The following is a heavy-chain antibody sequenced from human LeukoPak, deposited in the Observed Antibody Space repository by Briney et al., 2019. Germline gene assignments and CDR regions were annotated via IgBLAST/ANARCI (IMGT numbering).Heavy chain of an antibody. CDR2: IYPGDSDT. CDR1: GYSFTIYW. V-gene: IGHV5-51*01. D-gene: IGHD6-19*01. CDR3: ARRLKNSNGWTFDY. J-gene: IGHJ4*02. Sequence: GSLRLSCKGSGYSFTIYWIGWVRQMPGKGLEWMGIIYPGDSDTTYSPSFQGQVTISADRSIHTAYLHWSSLEASDTAIYYCARRLKNSNGWTFDYWGQGTLVTVSS.